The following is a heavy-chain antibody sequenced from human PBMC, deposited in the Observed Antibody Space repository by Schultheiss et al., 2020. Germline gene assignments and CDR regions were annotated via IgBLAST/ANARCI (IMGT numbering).Heavy chain of an antibody. CDR3: ARDSGDATWFGEFGY. J-gene: IGHJ4*02. CDR1: GFTFSSYS. Sequence: GGSLRLSCAASGFTFSSYSMNWVRQAPGKGLEWVSYISSSSSYIYYADSVKGRFTISRDISKNTLYLQMNSLRAEDTAVYYCARDSGDATWFGEFGYWGQGTLVTVSS. CDR2: ISSSSSYI. D-gene: IGHD3-10*01. V-gene: IGHV3-21*05.